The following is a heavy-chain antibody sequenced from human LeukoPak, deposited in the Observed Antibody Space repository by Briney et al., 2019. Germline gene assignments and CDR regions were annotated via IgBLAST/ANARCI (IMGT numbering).Heavy chain of an antibody. D-gene: IGHD5-24*01. CDR3: ARVNLEMATIGGFDY. J-gene: IGHJ4*02. V-gene: IGHV1-46*01. CDR2: INPSGGST. Sequence: ASVKVSCKASGYTFTSYYMHWVRQAPGQGLEWMGIINPSGGSTSYAQKFQGRVTMTRDTSTSTVYMELSSLRSEDTAVYHCARVNLEMATIGGFDYWGQGTLVTVSS. CDR1: GYTFTSYY.